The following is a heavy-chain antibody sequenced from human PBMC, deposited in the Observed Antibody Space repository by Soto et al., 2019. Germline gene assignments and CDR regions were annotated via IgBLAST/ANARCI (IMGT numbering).Heavy chain of an antibody. V-gene: IGHV3-30*18. CDR2: ISNDGSDE. CDR3: AKDRRKWGDSPFEK. CDR1: GFTFSEFG. Sequence: QVQLVESGGGVVQPGRSLRLSCAASGFTFSEFGMHWLRQAPGRGLEWVAGISNDGSDEYYVDSVKGRFNISRDNSKITLSLQMNSLRFEDTAVYFCAKDRRKWGDSPFEKWGQGTLVTVSS. D-gene: IGHD2-21*02. J-gene: IGHJ4*02.